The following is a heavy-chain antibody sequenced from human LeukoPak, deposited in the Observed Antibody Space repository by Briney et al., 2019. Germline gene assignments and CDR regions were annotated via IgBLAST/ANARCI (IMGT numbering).Heavy chain of an antibody. D-gene: IGHD3-16*01. J-gene: IGHJ4*02. CDR3: ALGGLPDS. Sequence: GGSLRLSCAASGFSVTNNYMNWFRQVPGKGLEWVSVIYGGGLTYYADSVKGRFTISRDTSKNTVYLQMNSLRIEDTAVYYCALGGLPDSWGQGTLVTVSS. CDR1: GFSVTNNY. CDR2: IYGGGLT. V-gene: IGHV3-53*01.